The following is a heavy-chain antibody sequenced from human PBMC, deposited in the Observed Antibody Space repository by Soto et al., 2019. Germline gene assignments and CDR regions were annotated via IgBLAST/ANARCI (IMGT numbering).Heavy chain of an antibody. V-gene: IGHV4-59*08. CDR2: IYYSGST. CDR3: ARVPWQWLGGYAFDI. Sequence: SETLSLTCTVSGGSISSYYWSWIRQPPGKGLEWIGYIYYSGSTNYNPSLKSRVTISVDTSKNQFSLKLSSVTAADTAVYYCARVPWQWLGGYAFDIWGQGTMVTVSS. CDR1: GGSISSYY. J-gene: IGHJ3*02. D-gene: IGHD6-19*01.